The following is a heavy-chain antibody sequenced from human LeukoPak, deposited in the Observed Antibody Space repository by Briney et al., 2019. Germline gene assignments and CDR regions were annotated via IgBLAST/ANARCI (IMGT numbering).Heavy chain of an antibody. J-gene: IGHJ4*02. Sequence: GGSLRLSCAASGFTFSSYSMNWVRQAPGKGLEWVSSISSSSSYIYYADSVKDRFTISRDNAKNSLYLQMNSLRAEDTAVYYCARDPPSYYDSGAFDYWGQGTLVTVSS. CDR1: GFTFSSYS. D-gene: IGHD3-22*01. CDR2: ISSSSSYI. V-gene: IGHV3-21*01. CDR3: ARDPPSYYDSGAFDY.